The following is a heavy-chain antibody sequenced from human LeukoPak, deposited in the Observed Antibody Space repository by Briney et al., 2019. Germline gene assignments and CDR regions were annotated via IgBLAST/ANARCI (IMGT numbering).Heavy chain of an antibody. CDR2: IIPIFGTA. CDR3: ARVGGSYYYYYYMDV. CDR1: GGTFSSYA. V-gene: IGHV1-69*06. Sequence: VASVKVSCKASGGTFSSYAISWVRQAPGQGLEWMGGIIPIFGTANYAQKFQGRVTITADKSTSTAYMELSSLRSEDTAVYYCARVGGSYYYYYYMDVWGKGTTVTISS. D-gene: IGHD1-26*01. J-gene: IGHJ6*03.